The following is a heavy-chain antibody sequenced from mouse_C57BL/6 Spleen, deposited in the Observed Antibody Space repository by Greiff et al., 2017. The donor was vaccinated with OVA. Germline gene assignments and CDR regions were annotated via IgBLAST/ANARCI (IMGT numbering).Heavy chain of an antibody. V-gene: IGHV1-42*01. D-gene: IGHD1-1*01. J-gene: IGHJ3*01. Sequence: VQLQQSGPELVKPGASVKISCKASGYSFTGYYMNWVKQSPEKSLEWIGEINPSTGGTTYNQKFKAKATLTVDKSSSTAYMQLKSLTAEDSAVYYCARGGDCSPLSYWGQGTLVTVSA. CDR3: ARGGDCSPLSY. CDR2: INPSTGGT. CDR1: GYSFTGYY.